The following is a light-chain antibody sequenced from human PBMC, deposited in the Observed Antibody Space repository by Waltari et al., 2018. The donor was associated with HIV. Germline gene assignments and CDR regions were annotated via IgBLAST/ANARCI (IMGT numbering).Light chain of an antibody. CDR3: SSWDDNLNVV. Sequence: QAVLTQSPSTSGTPGQSVTISCSGIGPTIGSHTSNCYQHLPGTAPKLLIYFNDRRPSGVPDRFSGSKSVTSASLAINGLQSEDEALYYCSSWDDNLNVVFGGGTMLTVL. V-gene: IGLV1-44*01. CDR2: FND. J-gene: IGLJ2*01. CDR1: GPTIGSHT.